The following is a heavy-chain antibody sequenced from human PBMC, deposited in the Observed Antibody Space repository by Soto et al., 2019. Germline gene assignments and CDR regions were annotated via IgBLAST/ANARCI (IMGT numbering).Heavy chain of an antibody. Sequence: QVQLVQSGAEVKKPGASVKVSCKASGGTFSSYAISWVRQAPGQGLEWMGGIIPIFGTANYAQKFQGRVTITADESTSTAYMEVSSLRSEDTAVYYCARTDYDSSGYYPTPFDYWGQGTLVTVSS. CDR2: IIPIFGTA. V-gene: IGHV1-69*01. CDR3: ARTDYDSSGYYPTPFDY. D-gene: IGHD3-22*01. CDR1: GGTFSSYA. J-gene: IGHJ4*02.